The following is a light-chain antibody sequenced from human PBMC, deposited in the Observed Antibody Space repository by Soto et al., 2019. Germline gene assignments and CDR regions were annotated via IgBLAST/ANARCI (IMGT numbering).Light chain of an antibody. CDR3: QQDGTSPFS. V-gene: IGKV3D-20*01. Sequence: ESVLTQSPATLSLSPGDRAALSCGASQTICTSLAWYQQKPGLAPRLLIYGASNRAAGIPDRFSGSGSGTDFTLTISRLEPEDFAVYYCQQDGTSPFSFGQGTKLDIK. CDR2: GAS. J-gene: IGKJ2*03. CDR1: QTICTS.